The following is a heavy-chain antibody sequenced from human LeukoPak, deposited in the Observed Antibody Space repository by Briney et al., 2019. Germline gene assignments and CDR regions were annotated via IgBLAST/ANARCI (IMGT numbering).Heavy chain of an antibody. CDR3: ASFGWEGTFDI. Sequence: ASVKVSCKASGYTFTGYDMHWVRQAPGQGLEWMGWINPNSGGINYAQKFPGRVTMTRDTSISTAYMELSRLRSDDTAMYYCASFGWEGTFDIWGQGTMVTVSS. D-gene: IGHD1-26*01. V-gene: IGHV1-2*02. CDR1: GYTFTGYD. J-gene: IGHJ3*02. CDR2: INPNSGGI.